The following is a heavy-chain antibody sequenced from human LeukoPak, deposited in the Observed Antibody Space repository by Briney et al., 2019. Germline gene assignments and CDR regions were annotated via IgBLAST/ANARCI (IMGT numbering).Heavy chain of an antibody. CDR3: ARQGSWIPFDY. CDR1: GGSISSSSYY. Sequence: SETLSLTCTVSGGSISSSSYYWGWIRQPPGKGLEWIGSIYYSGSTYYNPSLKSRVTISVDTSKNQFSLKLSSVTAADTAVYYCARQGSWIPFDYWGQGTLVTVSS. CDR2: IYYSGST. J-gene: IGHJ4*02. V-gene: IGHV4-39*01. D-gene: IGHD5-12*01.